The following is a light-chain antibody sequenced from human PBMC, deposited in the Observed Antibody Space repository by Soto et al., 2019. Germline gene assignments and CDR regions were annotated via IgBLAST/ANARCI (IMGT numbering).Light chain of an antibody. CDR3: QQYNNWPFPSWT. Sequence: EIVMTQSPATLSVSPGERATLSCRASQSVSSNLAWYQQKPGQAPRLLIYGASTRATGIPARFSGSGSGTEFTLIISSLQYEDFADYYCQQYNNWPFPSWTFGQGTKVEIK. CDR2: GAS. J-gene: IGKJ1*01. CDR1: QSVSSN. V-gene: IGKV3-15*01.